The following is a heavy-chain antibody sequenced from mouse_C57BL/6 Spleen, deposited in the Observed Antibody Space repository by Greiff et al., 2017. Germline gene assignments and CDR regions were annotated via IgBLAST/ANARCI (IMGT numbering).Heavy chain of an antibody. CDR2: IDPEDGET. CDR3: ARGGSSYGAMDD. J-gene: IGHJ4*01. Sequence: EVKLVESGAELVKPGDSVTLSCTASGFNIKDYYMHWVKQRTEQGLEWIGRIDPEDGETKYAPQFQGKATITADTSSNTAYLQLSSLTSEATAVYYCARGGSSYGAMDDRGQGTSVTVSS. V-gene: IGHV14-2*01. D-gene: IGHD1-1*01. CDR1: GFNIKDYY.